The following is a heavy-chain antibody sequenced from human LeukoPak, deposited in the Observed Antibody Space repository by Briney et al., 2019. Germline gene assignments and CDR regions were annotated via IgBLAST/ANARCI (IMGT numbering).Heavy chain of an antibody. CDR2: IFYSGIT. D-gene: IGHD1-26*01. V-gene: IGHV4-39*07. J-gene: IGHJ3*02. Sequence: SETLSLTCTVFGGSISSSSHYWAWIRQPPGKGLEWIGSIFYSGITYYNPSLKSRVTISVDTSKNQSSLKLSSVTAADTAVYYCARVGYSGSLSGSFDIWGQGTMVTVSS. CDR1: GGSISSSSHY. CDR3: ARVGYSGSLSGSFDI.